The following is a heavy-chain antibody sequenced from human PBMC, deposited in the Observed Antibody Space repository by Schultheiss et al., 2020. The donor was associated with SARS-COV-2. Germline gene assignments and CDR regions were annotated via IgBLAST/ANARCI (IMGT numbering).Heavy chain of an antibody. D-gene: IGHD5-18*01. CDR1: GFTFSSYG. J-gene: IGHJ4*02. V-gene: IGHV3-33*03. CDR2: IWYDGSNK. CDR3: AKGGYSYGYAVDY. Sequence: GESLKISCAASGFTFSSYGMHWVRQAPGKGLEWVAVIWYDGSNKYYADSVKGRFTISRDNAKNSLYLQMNSLRAEDTALYYCAKGGYSYGYAVDYWGQGTLVTVSS.